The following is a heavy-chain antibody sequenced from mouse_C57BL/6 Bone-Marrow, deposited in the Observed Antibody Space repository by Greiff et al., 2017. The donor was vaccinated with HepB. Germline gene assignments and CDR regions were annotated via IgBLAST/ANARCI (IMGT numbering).Heavy chain of an antibody. J-gene: IGHJ4*01. CDR1: GYTFTNYW. D-gene: IGHD2-5*01. Sequence: VQLQESGAELVRPGTSVKMSCKASGYTFTNYWIGWAKQRPGHGLEWIGDIYPGGGYTNYNEKFKGKATLTADKSSSTAYMQFSSLTSEDSAIYYCARSYYSNYDYAMDYWGQGTSVTVSS. CDR3: ARSYYSNYDYAMDY. CDR2: IYPGGGYT. V-gene: IGHV1-63*01.